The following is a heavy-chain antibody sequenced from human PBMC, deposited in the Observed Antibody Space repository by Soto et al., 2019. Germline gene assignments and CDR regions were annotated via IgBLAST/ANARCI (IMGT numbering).Heavy chain of an antibody. V-gene: IGHV1-2*02. J-gene: IGHJ4*01. CDR1: GFTFIAYY. Sequence: AAVKVSCKTSGFTFIAYYIHWVRQAPGQGLEWMGWINPNSGDTKYAQIFQGRVTMTRDTSISTAYMELTRLTYDDTAVYYCARGMTWVVRVYGKPFYDYGLCDWGQ. D-gene: IGHD5-12*01. CDR3: ARGMTWVVRVYGKPFYDYGLCD. CDR2: INPNSGDT.